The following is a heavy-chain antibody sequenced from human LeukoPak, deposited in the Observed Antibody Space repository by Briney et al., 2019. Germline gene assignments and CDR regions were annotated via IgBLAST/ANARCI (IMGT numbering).Heavy chain of an antibody. J-gene: IGHJ4*02. V-gene: IGHV3-30*04. Sequence: GGSLRLSCAASGFTFSSYAMHWVRQAPGKGLEWVAVISYDGSNKYYADSVKGRFTISRDNSKNTLYLQMNSLRAEDTAVYYCAGGSSGYLFDYWGQGTLLTVSS. CDR1: GFTFSSYA. CDR3: AGGSSGYLFDY. CDR2: ISYDGSNK. D-gene: IGHD3-22*01.